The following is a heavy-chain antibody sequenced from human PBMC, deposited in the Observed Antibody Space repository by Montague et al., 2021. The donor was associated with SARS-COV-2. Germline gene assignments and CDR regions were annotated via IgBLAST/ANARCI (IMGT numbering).Heavy chain of an antibody. Sequence: SETLSLTCTVSGGSISSSSYYWGWIRQPPGKGLERIGSIYYSGSTYYNPSLKSRVTTSVDTSKNQFSLKLSSVTAADTAVYYCARFPTSYYYDSKAAPATPDAFDIWGQGTMVTVSS. CDR1: GGSISSSSYY. J-gene: IGHJ3*02. D-gene: IGHD3-22*01. CDR3: ARFPTSYYYDSKAAPATPDAFDI. V-gene: IGHV4-39*01. CDR2: IYYSGST.